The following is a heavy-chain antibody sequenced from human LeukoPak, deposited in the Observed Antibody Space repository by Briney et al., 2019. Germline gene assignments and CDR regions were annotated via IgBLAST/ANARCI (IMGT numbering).Heavy chain of an antibody. CDR1: GFTFSTYV. CDR3: ARDFTFYDSSGYTNDAFDI. V-gene: IGHV3-30*07. J-gene: IGHJ3*02. D-gene: IGHD3-22*01. Sequence: PGGSLRLSCAASGFTFSTYVMHWVRQAPGKGLQWVAVILFDGSNKHYADSVKGRFIISRDNSKNTLYLQMNSLRAEDTAVYYCARDFTFYDSSGYTNDAFDIWGQGTMVTVSS. CDR2: ILFDGSNK.